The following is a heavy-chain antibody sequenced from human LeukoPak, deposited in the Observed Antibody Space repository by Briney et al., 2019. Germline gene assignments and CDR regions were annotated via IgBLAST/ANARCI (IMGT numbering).Heavy chain of an antibody. V-gene: IGHV4-59*01. CDR3: ARSKDILTGYCFDY. Sequence: KPSETLSLTCTVSGGSISSYYWSWIRQPPGKGLEWIGYIYYSGSTNYNPCLKSRVTISVDTSKNQFSLKLSSVTAADTAVYYCARSKDILTGYCFDYWGQGTLVTVSS. CDR1: GGSISSYY. J-gene: IGHJ4*02. D-gene: IGHD3-9*01. CDR2: IYYSGST.